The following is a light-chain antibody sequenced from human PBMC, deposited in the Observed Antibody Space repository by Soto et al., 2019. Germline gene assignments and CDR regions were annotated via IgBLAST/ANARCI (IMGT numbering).Light chain of an antibody. CDR3: EQYNNWPIT. V-gene: IGKV3-15*01. CDR2: GAS. CDR1: QSVTSS. Sequence: EIVLTQSPGTLSLSPGERATLSCRASQSVTSSCLAWYQQKPGQAPRLLIYGASTRATGIPARFSGSGSGTEFTLTISSLQSEDFAVYYCEQYNNWPITFGQGTRLEI. J-gene: IGKJ5*01.